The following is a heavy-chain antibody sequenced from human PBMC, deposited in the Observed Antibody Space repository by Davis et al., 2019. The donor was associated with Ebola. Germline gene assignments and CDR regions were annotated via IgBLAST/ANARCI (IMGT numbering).Heavy chain of an antibody. D-gene: IGHD3-22*01. J-gene: IGHJ5*02. Sequence: GESLKISCEASGYSLTNFWIAWVRQMPGKGLEWMGIIYPGDSDTRYSPSFLGQVTISVDKSINTAYLHWRSLKASDTAMYFCARAPYYYDLSGFYGESWGQGTLVTVSS. CDR3: ARAPYYYDLSGFYGES. CDR1: GYSLTNFW. V-gene: IGHV5-51*01. CDR2: IYPGDSDT.